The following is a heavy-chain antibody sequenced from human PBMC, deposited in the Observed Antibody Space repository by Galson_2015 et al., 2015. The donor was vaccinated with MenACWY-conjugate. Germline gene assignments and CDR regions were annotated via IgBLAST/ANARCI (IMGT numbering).Heavy chain of an antibody. CDR1: GLTFRNYV. J-gene: IGHJ4*02. Sequence: SLRLSCAASGLTFRNYVINWVRQAPEKGLEWVSAITSGGSTYYADSVKGRFTISRDNSKNTVYLQMNSLRAEDTALYYCAKEHQLVNWGQGTLVTVSS. D-gene: IGHD6-13*01. CDR3: AKEHQLVN. CDR2: ITSGGST. V-gene: IGHV3-23*01.